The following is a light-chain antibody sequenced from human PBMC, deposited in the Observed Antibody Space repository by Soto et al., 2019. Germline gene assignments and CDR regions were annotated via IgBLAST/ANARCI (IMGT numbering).Light chain of an antibody. J-gene: IGLJ3*02. CDR2: YDS. Sequence: SYELTRPPSVSVAPGKTARITCGGNNIRDKSVHWYQQRPGQAPILVIYYDSDRPSGIPERFSGSNSGNTATLTISRVEAGDEADYYCQVWDTSGDLHWVFGGGTKLTVL. CDR1: NIRDKS. CDR3: QVWDTSGDLHWV. V-gene: IGLV3-21*04.